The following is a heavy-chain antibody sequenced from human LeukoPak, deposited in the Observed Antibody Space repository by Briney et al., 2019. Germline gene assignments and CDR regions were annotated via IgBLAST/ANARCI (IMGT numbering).Heavy chain of an antibody. J-gene: IGHJ4*02. V-gene: IGHV4-59*08. Sequence: SETLSLTCTVSGGSISSYYWSWIRQPPGKGLEWIGSMYYSGSTNYKPSLKSRVTISVDTSKNQFSLKLSSVTAADTAVYYCARVAQLGNSPGYWGQGTLVTVSS. CDR2: MYYSGST. CDR1: GGSISSYY. CDR3: ARVAQLGNSPGY. D-gene: IGHD5-18*01.